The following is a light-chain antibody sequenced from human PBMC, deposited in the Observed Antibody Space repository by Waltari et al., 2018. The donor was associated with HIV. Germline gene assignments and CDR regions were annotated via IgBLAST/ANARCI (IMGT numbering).Light chain of an antibody. CDR2: FAS. Sequence: IVMTQSTATLSVSPGDRATLSCRASQLVRRNLAWYQQKPGQAPRLRIYFASTRATGIPARFSGSGSGTEFTLTISSLQSEDFAVYYCQQYNNWPALFTFGPGTKVDIK. V-gene: IGKV3-15*01. CDR3: QQYNNWPALFT. CDR1: QLVRRN. J-gene: IGKJ3*01.